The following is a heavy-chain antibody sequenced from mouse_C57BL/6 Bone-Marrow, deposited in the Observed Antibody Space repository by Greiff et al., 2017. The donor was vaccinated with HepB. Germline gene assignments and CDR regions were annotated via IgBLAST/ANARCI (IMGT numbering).Heavy chain of an antibody. Sequence: QVQLKQSGPELVKPGASVKISCKASGYSFTSYYIHWVKQRPGQGLEWIGWIYPGSGNTKYNEKFKGKATLTADTSSSTAYMQLSSLTSEDSAVYYCARPYGGYFDVWGTGTTVTVSS. J-gene: IGHJ1*03. CDR2: IYPGSGNT. CDR3: ARPYGGYFDV. V-gene: IGHV1-66*01. D-gene: IGHD1-1*01. CDR1: GYSFTSYY.